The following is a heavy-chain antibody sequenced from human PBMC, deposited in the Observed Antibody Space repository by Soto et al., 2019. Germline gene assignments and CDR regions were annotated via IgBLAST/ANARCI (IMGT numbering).Heavy chain of an antibody. CDR3: ARGRYGDY. CDR1: GYTFTSYG. Sequence: QVHLVQSGAEVKKPGASVKVSCKASGYTFTSYGITWVRQAPGQGLEWMGWISAHNGNTDYAQKLQGRVSVTRDTSTSTAYMELRSLRADDAAVYYCARGRYGDYWGQGALVTVSS. CDR2: ISAHNGNT. J-gene: IGHJ4*02. V-gene: IGHV1-18*01. D-gene: IGHD1-1*01.